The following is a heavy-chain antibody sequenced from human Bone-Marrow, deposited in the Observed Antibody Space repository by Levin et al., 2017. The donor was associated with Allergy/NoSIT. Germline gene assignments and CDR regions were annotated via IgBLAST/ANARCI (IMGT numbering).Heavy chain of an antibody. J-gene: IGHJ4*02. CDR2: IYYSGIT. D-gene: IGHD2/OR15-2a*01. V-gene: IGHV4-59*01. Sequence: SETLSLTCTVSGGSMSSYYWTWIRQSPGKALECLGYIYYSGITNYNPSLKSRVTISLDTSKNQFSLKLSSVTAADTAIYYCATFLRRGPNSGVFDSWGQGTLVTVSS. CDR3: ATFLRRGPNSGVFDS. CDR1: GGSMSSYY.